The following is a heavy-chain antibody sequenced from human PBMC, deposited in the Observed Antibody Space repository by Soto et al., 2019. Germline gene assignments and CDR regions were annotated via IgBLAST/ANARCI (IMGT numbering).Heavy chain of an antibody. CDR2: IDWDDDK. CDR1: GFSLSSSGLC. J-gene: IGHJ4*02. V-gene: IGHV2-70*11. CDR3: ARTFLIPIYSYYFDY. D-gene: IGHD3-3*01. Sequence: GSGPTLVNPTQTLTLTGTFPGFSLSSSGLCVSWIRQPPGKALEWLARIDWDDDKYYSTSLKTRLTISKDTYKNQVVLTMTNMEPVDTATYYCARTFLIPIYSYYFDYWGQGTLVTVSS.